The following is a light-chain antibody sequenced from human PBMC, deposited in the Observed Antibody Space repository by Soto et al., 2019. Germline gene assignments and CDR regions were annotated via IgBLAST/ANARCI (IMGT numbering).Light chain of an antibody. CDR1: QDIANQ. V-gene: IGKV1-33*01. CDR2: DAS. Sequence: DIQMTQSPSSLSASVGDRVTITCQASQDIANQLNWYQHRSGKAPKLLIYDASTLETGVPSRFSGTGSGTNFTLAISSLQPEDIATYFCQQFDHLPYTFGQGTNLEIK. J-gene: IGKJ2*01. CDR3: QQFDHLPYT.